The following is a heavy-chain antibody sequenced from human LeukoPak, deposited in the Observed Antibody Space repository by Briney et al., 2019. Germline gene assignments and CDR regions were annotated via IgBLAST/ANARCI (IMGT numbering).Heavy chain of an antibody. V-gene: IGHV4-34*01. Sequence: SETLSLTCAVYGGSFSGYYWSWIRQPPGKGLEWIGEINHSGSTNYNPSLKSRVTISVDRSKNQFSLKLSSVTAADAAVYYCARLTVTGGLYYSYYMDVWGKGTTVTVSS. J-gene: IGHJ6*03. D-gene: IGHD4-17*01. CDR1: GGSFSGYY. CDR3: ARLTVTGGLYYSYYMDV. CDR2: INHSGST.